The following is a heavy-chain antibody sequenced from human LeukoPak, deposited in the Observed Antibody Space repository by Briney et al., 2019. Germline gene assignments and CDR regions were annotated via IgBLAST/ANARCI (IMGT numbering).Heavy chain of an antibody. D-gene: IGHD5-12*01. CDR1: GFTVSSNY. J-gene: IGHJ4*02. V-gene: IGHV3-21*01. CDR2: ISSTSSYI. Sequence: GGPLRLSCAASGFTVSSNYMSWVRQAPGKGLEWVSSISSTSSYIYYADSVKGRFTISRDNAKNSLYLQMNSLRAEDTAVYYCARVNIVATIWSPFDFWGQGTLVTVSS. CDR3: ARVNIVATIWSPFDF.